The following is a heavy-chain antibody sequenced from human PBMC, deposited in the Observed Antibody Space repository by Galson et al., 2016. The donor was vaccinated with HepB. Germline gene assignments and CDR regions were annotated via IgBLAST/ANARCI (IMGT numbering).Heavy chain of an antibody. D-gene: IGHD3-10*01. V-gene: IGHV3-53*01. CDR1: GSSVSSNY. Sequence: SLRLSCAASGSSVSSNYMSWVRQAPGKGLQWVSVIFSGGSTYYADSMKGRFTISRDNSKNTLHLQMNSLRAEDAAVYYCARDGEYYYGSGSYAETWGQGTLVTVSS. CDR3: ARDGEYYYGSGSYAET. J-gene: IGHJ5*02. CDR2: IFSGGST.